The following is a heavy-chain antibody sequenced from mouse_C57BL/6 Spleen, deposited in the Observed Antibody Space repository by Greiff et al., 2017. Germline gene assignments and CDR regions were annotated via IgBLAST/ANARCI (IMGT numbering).Heavy chain of an antibody. V-gene: IGHV2-5*01. Sequence: VQLQQSGPGLVQPSQRLSITCTVSGFSLTSYGVHWVRQSPGKGLEWLGVIWRGGSTDYNAAFMSRLSITKDNSKSQVFFKMNSLQADDTAIYYCAHATVVADYYAMDYWGQGTSVTVSS. CDR1: GFSLTSYG. CDR3: AHATVVADYYAMDY. J-gene: IGHJ4*01. CDR2: IWRGGST. D-gene: IGHD1-1*01.